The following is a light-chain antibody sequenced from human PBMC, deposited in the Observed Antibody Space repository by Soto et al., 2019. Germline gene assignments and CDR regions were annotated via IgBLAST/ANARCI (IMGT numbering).Light chain of an antibody. CDR1: SRDVGSYNL. CDR2: EGS. V-gene: IGLV2-23*01. CDR3: CSYAGSSTPYV. Sequence: QSVLTQPASVSGSPGQSITISCTGTSRDVGSYNLVSWYQQHPGKAPKLMIYEGSKRPSGVSNRFSGSKSGNTASLTISGLQAEDKADYYCCSYAGSSTPYVFGNGTKVTVL. J-gene: IGLJ1*01.